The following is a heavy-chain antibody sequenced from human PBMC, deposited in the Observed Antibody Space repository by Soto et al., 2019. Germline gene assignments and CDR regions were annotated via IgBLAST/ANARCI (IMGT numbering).Heavy chain of an antibody. V-gene: IGHV1-69*13. J-gene: IGHJ4*02. CDR2: IIPIFGTT. CDR3: ARIQSPGVLRGTFDY. D-gene: IGHD2-8*01. CDR1: GGIFSSYA. Sequence: ASVKVSCKASGGIFSSYAITWVRQAPGQGLEWMGGIIPIFGTTNYAQKFQGRVTITADESTSTAYMELSSLIFEDTAVYYCARIQSPGVLRGTFDYWGQGTLVTVSS.